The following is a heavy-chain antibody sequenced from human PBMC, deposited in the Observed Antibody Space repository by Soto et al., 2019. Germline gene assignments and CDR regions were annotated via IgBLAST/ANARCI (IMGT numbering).Heavy chain of an antibody. V-gene: IGHV1-69*12. CDR1: GGTFSSYA. Sequence: QVQLVQSGAEVKKPGSSVKVSCKASGGTFSSYAISWVRQAPGQGLEWMGGIIPIFGTANYAQKFQGRVTITADESTSTAYMELSSLRSEDTAVYYCANQGGGIVLVPAATYYYGMDVWCQGTTVTVSS. CDR3: ANQGGGIVLVPAATYYYGMDV. J-gene: IGHJ6*02. CDR2: IIPIFGTA. D-gene: IGHD2-2*01.